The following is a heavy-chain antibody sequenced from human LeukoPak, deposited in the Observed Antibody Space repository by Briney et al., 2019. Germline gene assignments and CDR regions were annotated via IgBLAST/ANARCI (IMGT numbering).Heavy chain of an antibody. CDR1: GGSIMNYY. J-gene: IGHJ3*02. CDR2: VYTTGSS. CDR3: ARESYYYDNNHYAREVFDI. V-gene: IGHV4-4*07. Sequence: SETLSLTCTVSGGSIMNYYWTWIRQPAGQGLEWIGRVYTTGSSNYNPSLKGRVTVSVDTSKNQFSLRLTSVTAADTAVYYCARESYYYDNNHYAREVFDIWGQGTMVTVSS. D-gene: IGHD3-22*01.